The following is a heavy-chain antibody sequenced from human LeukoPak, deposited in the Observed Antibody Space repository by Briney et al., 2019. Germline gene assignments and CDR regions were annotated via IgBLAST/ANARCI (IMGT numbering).Heavy chain of an antibody. CDR2: ISWNSGSI. V-gene: IGHV3-9*01. Sequence: GGSLRLSCAASGFTFDDYAMHWVRQAPGKGLDWVSGISWNSGSIGYADSVKGRFTISRDNAKNSLYLQMNSLRAEDTAVYYCAKGYSSSWYVRYFDYWGQGTLVTVSS. CDR3: AKGYSSSWYVRYFDY. J-gene: IGHJ4*02. CDR1: GFTFDDYA. D-gene: IGHD6-13*01.